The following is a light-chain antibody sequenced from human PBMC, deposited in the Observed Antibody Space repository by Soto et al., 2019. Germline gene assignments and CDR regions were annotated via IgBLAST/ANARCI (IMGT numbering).Light chain of an antibody. CDR2: AAS. CDR3: QQYDNWPWT. Sequence: ENVFTQSPGTLSLSPGEGTTLSCRASQTVGRNYLAWYQQKPGQAPRLLIYAASSRATGIPDRFSGSGSGTDFTLTISSLQSEDFAVYYCQQYDNWPWTFGQGTKVDIK. J-gene: IGKJ1*01. CDR1: QTVGRNY. V-gene: IGKV3-20*01.